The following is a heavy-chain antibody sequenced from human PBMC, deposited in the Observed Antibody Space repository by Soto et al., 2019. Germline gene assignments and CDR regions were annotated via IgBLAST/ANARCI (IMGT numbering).Heavy chain of an antibody. CDR3: VRDPQALDY. Sequence: EVQLVESGGGLVQPGGSLRLSCAASGFSFSGYSMNWVRLAPGKGLEWVAYIRRGGSPTYYADSVRGRFTISRDAAENSLYLQMNSLRDEDTAVYYCVRDPQALDYWGQGTLVTVSS. J-gene: IGHJ4*02. CDR2: IRRGGSPT. CDR1: GFSFSGYS. V-gene: IGHV3-48*02.